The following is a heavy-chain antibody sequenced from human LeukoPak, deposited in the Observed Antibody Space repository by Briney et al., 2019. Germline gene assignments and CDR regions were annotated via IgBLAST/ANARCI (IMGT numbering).Heavy chain of an antibody. D-gene: IGHD3-10*01. V-gene: IGHV4-59*01. Sequence: NPSEPLSLTCTVSGGSISSYYWSWIRQPPGKGLEWIGYIYYSGSTNYNPSLKSRVTISVDTSKNQFSLKLSSVTAADTAVYYCARISLLWFGEGDVWGQGTTVTVSS. J-gene: IGHJ6*02. CDR2: IYYSGST. CDR3: ARISLLWFGEGDV. CDR1: GGSISSYY.